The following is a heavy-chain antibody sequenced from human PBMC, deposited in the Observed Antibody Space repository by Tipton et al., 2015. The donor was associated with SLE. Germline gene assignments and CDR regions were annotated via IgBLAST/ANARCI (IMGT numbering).Heavy chain of an antibody. J-gene: IGHJ4*02. CDR2: ISGSGYRT. CDR1: GFTFSSYA. D-gene: IGHD4-17*01. V-gene: IGHV3-23*01. Sequence: SLRLSCAASGFTFSSYAMHWVRQAPGKGLEWVSAISGSGYRTYYADSVKGRFTISRDSSKNTLYLQMNSLRAEDTAVYYCAKGDYGDYLHYFEYWGQGTLVTVSS. CDR3: AKGDYGDYLHYFEY.